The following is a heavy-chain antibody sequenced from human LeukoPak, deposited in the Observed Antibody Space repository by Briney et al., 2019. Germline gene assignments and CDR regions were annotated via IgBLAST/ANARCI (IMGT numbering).Heavy chain of an antibody. Sequence: PGGSLRLSCAASGFIFSNFAMNWVRQAPGKGLDWVALISYDGSHTYYADSMKGRFTISRDNSRSVLYLQMTSLSGDDSAVYYCAREEQELVRDYYYYMDVWGKGTTVTVSS. D-gene: IGHD6-13*01. CDR3: AREEQELVRDYYYYMDV. CDR1: GFIFSNFA. CDR2: ISYDGSHT. J-gene: IGHJ6*03. V-gene: IGHV3-30*01.